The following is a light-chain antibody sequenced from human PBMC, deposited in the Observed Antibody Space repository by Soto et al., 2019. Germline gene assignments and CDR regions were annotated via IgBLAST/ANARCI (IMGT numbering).Light chain of an antibody. Sequence: DIQMTQSPSTLSASVGDRVTITCRASQSISSWLAWYQQKPGKAPKLLIYDASSLESGVPSRFSGSGSGTEFTLTISSLQPEDFATFYCQQYSSFSRTFGQGTKVDIK. CDR1: QSISSW. CDR3: QQYSSFSRT. V-gene: IGKV1-5*01. CDR2: DAS. J-gene: IGKJ1*01.